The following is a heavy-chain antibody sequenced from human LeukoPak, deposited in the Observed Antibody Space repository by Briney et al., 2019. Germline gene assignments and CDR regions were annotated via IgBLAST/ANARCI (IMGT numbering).Heavy chain of an antibody. CDR1: GYSFTSYW. Sequence: GESLKISCKGSGYSFTSYWIGWVRQMPGKGLEWMGIIYPGDSDTRYSPSFQGQVTISADKSISTAYLQWSSLKASDTAMYYCARGDYIMITFGGVIAPDYFDYWGQGTLVTVSS. V-gene: IGHV5-51*01. J-gene: IGHJ4*02. CDR2: IYPGDSDT. CDR3: ARGDYIMITFGGVIAPDYFDY. D-gene: IGHD3-16*02.